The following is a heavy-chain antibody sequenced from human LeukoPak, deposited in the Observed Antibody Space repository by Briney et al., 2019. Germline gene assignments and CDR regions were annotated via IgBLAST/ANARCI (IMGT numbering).Heavy chain of an antibody. D-gene: IGHD3-22*01. J-gene: IGHJ4*02. CDR3: AKTNSPYYYDTSSYNDY. CDR1: GFTFSGLW. CDR2: IDNDGSSA. V-gene: IGHV3-74*01. Sequence: GGSLRLSCAASGFTFSGLWMHWVRQPPGKGLEWVSRIDNDGSSANYADSVKGRFTISRDNSKNTLYLEMNSLRAEDTAVYYCAKTNSPYYYDTSSYNDYWGQGTLVTVSS.